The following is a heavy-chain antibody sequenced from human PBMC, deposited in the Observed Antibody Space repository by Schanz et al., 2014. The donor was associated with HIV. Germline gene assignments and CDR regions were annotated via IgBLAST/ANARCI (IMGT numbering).Heavy chain of an antibody. D-gene: IGHD5-18*01. CDR3: AKDLNPYNVHTTLVTPPVGYGMDV. CDR1: GFNFDDYV. J-gene: IGHJ6*02. CDR2: ISWNSGSI. V-gene: IGHV3-9*01. Sequence: EVQLVESGGGLVQPGRSLRLSCTGSGFNFDDYVMYWVRQAPGKGLEWVSGISWNSGSIGYADSVKGRFTISRDNAKNSLYLQRHSLRAEDTALYYCAKDLNPYNVHTTLVTPPVGYGMDVWGQGTTVTVSS.